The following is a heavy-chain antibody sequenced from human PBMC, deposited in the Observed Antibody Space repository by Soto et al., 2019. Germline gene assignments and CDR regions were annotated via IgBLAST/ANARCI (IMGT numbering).Heavy chain of an antibody. Sequence: SLRLSCTASGFTFSGYEMNGGRQAPGKALEWVSYISSSSSTIYYADSVKGRCTISRDSAKNSLYLQMKSLRAEDTAVYYCSRFLSVGTNTCDCFEYWGQGALVTVSS. CDR3: SRFLSVGTNTCDCFEY. CDR1: GFTFSGYE. J-gene: IGHJ4*02. CDR2: ISSSSSTI. D-gene: IGHD2-2*01. V-gene: IGHV3-48*03.